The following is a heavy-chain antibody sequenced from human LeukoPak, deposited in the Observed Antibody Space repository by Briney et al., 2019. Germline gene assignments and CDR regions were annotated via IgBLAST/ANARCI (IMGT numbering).Heavy chain of an antibody. J-gene: IGHJ4*02. CDR2: ISWKSTNR. Sequence: GGSLRLSCTASGFTFHDYPMNWVRQAPGEGLEWVSGISWKSTNRGYADSVKGRFTISRDNAKNSLYLQMDSLRAEDTAFYYCTKGAFTDSSGYYFVQPFPSWGQGTLVTVSS. CDR1: GFTFHDYP. D-gene: IGHD3-22*01. CDR3: TKGAFTDSSGYYFVQPFPS. V-gene: IGHV3-9*01.